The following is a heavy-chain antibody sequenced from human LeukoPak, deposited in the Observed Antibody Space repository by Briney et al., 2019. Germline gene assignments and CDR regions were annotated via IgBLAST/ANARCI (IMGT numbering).Heavy chain of an antibody. CDR3: ARDTDGSGTLFDP. CDR2: MNPNSGNT. V-gene: IGHV1-8*03. D-gene: IGHD3-10*01. J-gene: IGHJ5*02. CDR1: GYTFTSYD. Sequence: GASVKVSCKASGYTFTSYDINWVRQATGQGLEWMGWMNPNSGNTGYAQKFQGRVTITADESTSTAYMELSSLRSEDTAVYYCARDTDGSGTLFDPWGQGTLVTVSS.